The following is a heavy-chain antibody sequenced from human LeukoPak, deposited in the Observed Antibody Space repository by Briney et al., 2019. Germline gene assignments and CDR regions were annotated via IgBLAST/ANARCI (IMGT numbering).Heavy chain of an antibody. CDR1: GGSISSSSYY. D-gene: IGHD3-9*01. J-gene: IGHJ5*01. CDR2: IYYSGST. CDR3: ARDVLRYFDWFDY. V-gene: IGHV4-39*07. Sequence: SETLSLTCTVSGGSISSSSYYWGWIRQPPGNGLEWIGSIYYSGSTYYNPSLKSRVTISVDTSKNQFSLKLSSVTAADTAVYYCARDVLRYFDWFDYWGQGTLVTVSS.